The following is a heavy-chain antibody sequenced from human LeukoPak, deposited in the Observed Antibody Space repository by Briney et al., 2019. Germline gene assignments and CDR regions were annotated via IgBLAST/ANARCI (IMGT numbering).Heavy chain of an antibody. D-gene: IGHD6-13*01. CDR3: ARGGYIAAPLDY. V-gene: IGHV1-69*02. J-gene: IGHJ4*02. CDR1: GGTFSSYT. Sequence: ASVKVSCKASGGTFSSYTTSWVRQAPGQGLEWMGRIIPILGIANYAQKFQGRVTITADKSTSTAYMELSSLRSEDTAVYYCARGGYIAAPLDYWGQGTLVTVSS. CDR2: IIPILGIA.